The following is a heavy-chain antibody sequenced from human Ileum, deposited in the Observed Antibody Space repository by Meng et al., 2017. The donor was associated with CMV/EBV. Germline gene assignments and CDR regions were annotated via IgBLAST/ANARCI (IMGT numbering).Heavy chain of an antibody. J-gene: IGHJ4*02. V-gene: IGHV1-46*01. CDR3: ARDPSHWKTLLLDY. D-gene: IGHD1-1*01. Sequence: KASGYTFSSYSIHWVRQAPGQGLEWLGIINPSGGSTSYAQKFQGRVTMTWDTSTTTVYMDLSSLRSEDTAIYYCARDPSHWKTLLLDYWGQGTLVTVSS. CDR2: INPSGGST. CDR1: GYTFSSYS.